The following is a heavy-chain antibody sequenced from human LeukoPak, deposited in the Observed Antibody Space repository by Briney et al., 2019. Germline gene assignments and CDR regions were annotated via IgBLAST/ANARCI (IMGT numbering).Heavy chain of an antibody. Sequence: ASVKVSCKASGYTFTSYDINWVRQATGQGLEWMGWMNPNSGNTGYAQKFQGRVTMTRNTSISTAYMELSSLRSEDTAVYYCARYSPGGGSFDYWGQGTLVTVSS. V-gene: IGHV1-8*01. CDR1: GYTFTSYD. J-gene: IGHJ4*02. D-gene: IGHD3-16*01. CDR2: MNPNSGNT. CDR3: ARYSPGGGSFDY.